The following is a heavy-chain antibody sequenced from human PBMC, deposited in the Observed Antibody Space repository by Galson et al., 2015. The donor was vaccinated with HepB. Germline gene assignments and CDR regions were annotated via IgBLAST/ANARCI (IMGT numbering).Heavy chain of an antibody. CDR1: GFTFNNFY. CDR2: ISSGSSYI. J-gene: IGHJ3*02. V-gene: IGHV3-11*06. CDR3: VRVKSGTFYAFDI. D-gene: IGHD1-26*01. Sequence: SLRLSCAASGFTFNNFYMNWVRQAPGRGLEWISFISSGSSYINYADSVKGRFTVSRDNAKRSVYLQINNLRAEDTAVYYCVRVKSGTFYAFDIWGQGTFVTVSS.